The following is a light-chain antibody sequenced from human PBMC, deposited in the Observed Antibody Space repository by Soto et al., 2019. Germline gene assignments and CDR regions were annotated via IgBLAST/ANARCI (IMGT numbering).Light chain of an antibody. CDR1: QSVGSSF. V-gene: IGKV3-20*01. J-gene: IGKJ1*01. CDR3: QHYGSSPRT. Sequence: EIVLTQSPGTLSLSPGERATLSCRASQSVGSSFLAWYQQKPGQAPRLLIYDASRRATGIPDRFSGSGSGTDFTLTIGRLEPEDFAVYYCQHYGSSPRTFGQGTNVEFK. CDR2: DAS.